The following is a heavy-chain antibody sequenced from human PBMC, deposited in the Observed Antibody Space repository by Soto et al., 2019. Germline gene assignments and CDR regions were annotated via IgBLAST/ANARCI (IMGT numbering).Heavy chain of an antibody. V-gene: IGHV4-59*08. CDR3: ARRYSSAWEFDF. Sequence: SETLSLTCTVCGGSISRCYSCWIRQPPGKGLEWIGYIYYSGSTNYNPSLKRRVTISVDTSKNQFSLKRSSVTAADTAVYYCARRYSSAWEFDFWGQGTTLTVSS. D-gene: IGHD6-19*01. J-gene: IGHJ6*02. CDR2: IYYSGST. CDR1: GGSISRCY.